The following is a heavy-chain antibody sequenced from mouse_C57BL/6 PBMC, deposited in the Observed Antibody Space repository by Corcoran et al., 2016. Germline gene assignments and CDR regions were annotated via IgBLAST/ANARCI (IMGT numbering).Heavy chain of an antibody. Sequence: QIQLVQSGPELKKPGETVKISCKASGYTFTTYGMSWVKQAPGKGLKWMGWINTYSGVPTYADDFKGRFAFSLETSASTAYLQINNLKNEDTATYFCARHDGYPAWFAYRGQGTLVTVSA. V-gene: IGHV9-3*01. CDR2: INTYSGVP. D-gene: IGHD2-3*01. J-gene: IGHJ3*01. CDR3: ARHDGYPAWFAY. CDR1: GYTFTTYG.